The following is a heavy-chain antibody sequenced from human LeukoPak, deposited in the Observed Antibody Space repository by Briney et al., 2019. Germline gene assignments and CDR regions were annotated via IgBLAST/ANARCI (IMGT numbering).Heavy chain of an antibody. V-gene: IGHV3-21*01. CDR3: ARVRVTRTYEYYFDY. J-gene: IGHJ4*02. CDR1: GFTFSIYS. Sequence: GGSLRLSCAASGFTFSIYSMNWVRQAPGKGLEWVSSITSSSSYIYYADSVKGRFTISRDNAKNSLYLQMNSLRAEDTAVYYCARVRVTRTYEYYFDYWGQGTLVTVSS. CDR2: ITSSSSYI. D-gene: IGHD4-17*01.